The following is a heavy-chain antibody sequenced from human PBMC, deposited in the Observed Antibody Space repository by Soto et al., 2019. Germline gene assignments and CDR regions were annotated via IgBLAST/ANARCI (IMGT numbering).Heavy chain of an antibody. CDR1: GGAFNDYY. V-gene: IGHV3-11*05. Sequence: QVQLVESGGGLVKPGGSLRLSCAAFGGAFNDYYMSWIRQSPGKRLEWISYITSSSSYTHYAVSVKGRCTISRDNAKKSLYVQMNSLGDKDAAVYFCAGGNDHAAVKFDYWGQGTLLTVS. D-gene: IGHD1-26*01. CDR2: ITSSSSYT. J-gene: IGHJ4*02. CDR3: AGGNDHAAVKFDY.